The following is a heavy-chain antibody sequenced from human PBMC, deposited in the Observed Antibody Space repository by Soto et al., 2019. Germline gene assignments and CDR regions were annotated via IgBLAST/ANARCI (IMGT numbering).Heavy chain of an antibody. CDR3: AREGYCSGGSCYFDY. CDR1: GFTFSSYW. Sequence: EVQLVESGGGLVQPGGSLRLSCAASGFTFSSYWMSWVRQAPGKGLEWVANIKQDGSEKYYVDSVKGRFNISRDNAKNSLYLQMNSLRAEDTAVYYCAREGYCSGGSCYFDYWGQGTLVTVSS. CDR2: IKQDGSEK. V-gene: IGHV3-7*01. D-gene: IGHD2-15*01. J-gene: IGHJ4*02.